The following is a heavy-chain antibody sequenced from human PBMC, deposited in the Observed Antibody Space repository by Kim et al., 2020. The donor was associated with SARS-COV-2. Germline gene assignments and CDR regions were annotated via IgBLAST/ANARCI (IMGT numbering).Heavy chain of an antibody. CDR1: GFTFSSYA. CDR3: AKLSRESSGVIYYYYGMDV. J-gene: IGHJ6*02. V-gene: IGHV3-23*01. D-gene: IGHD3-10*01. CDR2: ISGSGGST. Sequence: GGSLRLSCAASGFTFSSYAMSWVRQAPGKGLEWVSAISGSGGSTYYADSVKGRFTISRDNSKNTLYLQMNSLRAEDTAVYYCAKLSRESSGVIYYYYGMDVWGQGTTVTVSS.